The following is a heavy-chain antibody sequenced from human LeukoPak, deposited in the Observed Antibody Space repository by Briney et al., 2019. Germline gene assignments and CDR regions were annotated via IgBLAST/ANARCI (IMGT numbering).Heavy chain of an antibody. Sequence: ASVKVSCKASGYTFTTYNISWVRQAPGQGFEWMGWIRTYNGNTNYAQKFRGRVTMTTDTSTSTAYMELRSLRSDDTAVYYCARDSVGDDDLDYWGQGTLVTVSS. CDR2: IRTYNGNT. D-gene: IGHD4-17*01. CDR1: GYTFTTYN. J-gene: IGHJ4*02. V-gene: IGHV1-18*01. CDR3: ARDSVGDDDLDY.